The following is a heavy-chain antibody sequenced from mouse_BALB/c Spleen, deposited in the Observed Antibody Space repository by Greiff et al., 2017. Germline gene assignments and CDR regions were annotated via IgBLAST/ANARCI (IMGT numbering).Heavy chain of an antibody. J-gene: IGHJ2*01. V-gene: IGHV1-7*01. D-gene: IGHD2-1*01. CDR3: ARYGNNYFDY. CDR2: INPSTGYT. Sequence: LQESGAELAKPGASVKMSCKASGYTFTSYWMHWVKQRPGQGLEWIGYINPSTGYTEYNQKFKDKATLTADKSSSTAYMQLSSLTSEDSAVYYCARYGNNYFDYWGQGTTLTVSS. CDR1: GYTFTSYW.